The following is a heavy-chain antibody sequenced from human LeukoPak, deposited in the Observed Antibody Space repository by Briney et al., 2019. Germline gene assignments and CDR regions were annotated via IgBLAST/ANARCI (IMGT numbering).Heavy chain of an antibody. Sequence: SETLSPTCAVSGYSINSGYYWGWIRQPPGKGLEFIGSIYHSGTTYYNPSLKSRVTISVDTSNNQFSLKLSSVTAADTAVYYCARGGYSSGWYLFFDLWGRGTLVTVSS. CDR3: ARGGYSSGWYLFFDL. CDR1: GYSINSGYY. V-gene: IGHV4-38-2*01. D-gene: IGHD6-19*01. J-gene: IGHJ2*01. CDR2: IYHSGTT.